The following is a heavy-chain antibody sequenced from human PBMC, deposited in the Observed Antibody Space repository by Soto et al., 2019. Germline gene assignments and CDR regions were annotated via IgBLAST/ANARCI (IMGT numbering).Heavy chain of an antibody. Sequence: GGSLRLSCAASGFTFDDYTMHWVRQAPGKGLEWVSLISWDGGSTYYADSVKGRVTISRDNSKNSLYLQMNSLRTEDTALYYCANFYSSSSYYYSYGMDVWGPGTTVTVSS. V-gene: IGHV3-43*01. CDR1: GFTFDDYT. D-gene: IGHD6-6*01. CDR3: ANFYSSSSYYYSYGMDV. J-gene: IGHJ6*02. CDR2: ISWDGGST.